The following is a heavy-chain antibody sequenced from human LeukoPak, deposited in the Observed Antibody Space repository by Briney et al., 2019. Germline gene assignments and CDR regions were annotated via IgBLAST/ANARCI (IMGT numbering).Heavy chain of an antibody. J-gene: IGHJ3*02. Sequence: PGGTLRLSRAASGFTFSSCGMSWVRQAPGKGLEWVSALSDSGGSTFYADSVKGRFTISRDNSKNTLYLVMNSLRVDDTAVYYCAKAVDLATISVDIWGQGTMVTVSS. CDR3: AKAVDLATISVDI. D-gene: IGHD5-24*01. V-gene: IGHV3-23*01. CDR1: GFTFSSCG. CDR2: LSDSGGST.